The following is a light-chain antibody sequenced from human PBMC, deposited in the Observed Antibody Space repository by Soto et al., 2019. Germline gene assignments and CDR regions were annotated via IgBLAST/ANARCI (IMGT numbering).Light chain of an antibody. CDR1: QSVKSY. Sequence: ENVLTQSPVTLSLSPGERATLSCRASQSVKSYLACYQQKPGQAPRLLIYDASNRAAGIPARFSGSGSGTEFTLTISSLDPEDFAVYYCQSRSSWPPVLTFGGGTKVEIK. V-gene: IGKV3-11*01. J-gene: IGKJ4*01. CDR2: DAS. CDR3: QSRSSWPPVLT.